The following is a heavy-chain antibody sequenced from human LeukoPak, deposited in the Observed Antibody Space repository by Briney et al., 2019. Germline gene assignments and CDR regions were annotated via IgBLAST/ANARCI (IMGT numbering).Heavy chain of an antibody. CDR2: ISYDGSNN. Sequence: GGSLRLSCAASGFTFSSYAMHWVRQAPGKGLEWVAVISYDGSNNYYADSVKGRFTISRDNSKNTLYLQMNSLRAEDTAVYYCASAGYFDYWGQGTLVTVSS. CDR1: GFTFSSYA. CDR3: ASAGYFDY. J-gene: IGHJ4*02. V-gene: IGHV3-30*04.